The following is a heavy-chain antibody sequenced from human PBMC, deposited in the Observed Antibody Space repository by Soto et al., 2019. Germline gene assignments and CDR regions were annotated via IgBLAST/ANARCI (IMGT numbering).Heavy chain of an antibody. V-gene: IGHV1-18*01. CDR1: GYTFTSFG. CDR2: ISAYNGNT. Sequence: QVQLVQSGAEVKKPGASVKVSCKASGYTFTSFGISWVRQAPGQGLEWVGWISAYNGNTNYAENLQGRVTMTTDTTTSTAYMELRSLRSDDTAVYYCARDHRGGTDAFDIWGQGTMVTVSS. CDR3: ARDHRGGTDAFDI. J-gene: IGHJ3*02. D-gene: IGHD2-15*01.